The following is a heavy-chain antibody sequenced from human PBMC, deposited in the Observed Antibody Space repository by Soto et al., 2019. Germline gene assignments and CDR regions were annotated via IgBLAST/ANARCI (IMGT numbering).Heavy chain of an antibody. Sequence: PGGSLRLSCAASGFTFSSYWLSWGRQAPGKGLEWVANIKQDGSEKYYVDSVKGRFTISRDNAKNSLYLQMNSLRAEDTAVYYCARGDYYYGMDVGGQGTTVTVSS. V-gene: IGHV3-7*03. CDR3: ARGDYYYGMDV. CDR2: IKQDGSEK. CDR1: GFTFSSYW. J-gene: IGHJ6*02.